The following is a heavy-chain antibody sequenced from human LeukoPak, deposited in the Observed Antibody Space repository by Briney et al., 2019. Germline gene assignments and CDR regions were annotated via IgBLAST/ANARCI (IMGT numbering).Heavy chain of an antibody. CDR1: GFTFNSYA. V-gene: IGHV3-23*01. J-gene: IGHJ4*02. CDR2: ISGSGGST. CDR3: AKGMNAYYYDSSGY. D-gene: IGHD3-22*01. Sequence: GGSLRLSCAASGFTFNSYAMTWVRQAPGKGLEWVSAISGSGGSTNYADSVKGRFTISRDNSKNTLYLQMNSLRAEDTAICYCAKGMNAYYYDSSGYWGQGTLVTVSS.